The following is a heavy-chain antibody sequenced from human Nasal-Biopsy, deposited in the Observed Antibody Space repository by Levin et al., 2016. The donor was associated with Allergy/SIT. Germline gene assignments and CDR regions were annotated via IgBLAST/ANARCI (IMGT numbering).Heavy chain of an antibody. CDR3: AKNLVVAATQWFDP. CDR2: IIPILDIA. Sequence: SVKVSCKSSGGTFSDYTINWVRQAPGQGLEWMGRIIPILDIANYAQKFQGRVTITADKSTSTAYMELSGLKSEDTAVYYCAKNLVVAATQWFDPWGQGTLVTVSA. D-gene: IGHD2-15*01. V-gene: IGHV1-69*02. CDR1: GGTFSDYT. J-gene: IGHJ5*02.